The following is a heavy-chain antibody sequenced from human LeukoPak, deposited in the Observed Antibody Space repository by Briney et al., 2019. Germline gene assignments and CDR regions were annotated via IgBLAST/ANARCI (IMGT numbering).Heavy chain of an antibody. CDR2: IDSDGSSA. Sequence: GGSLRLSCAASGFTFTNYWMHWVRQAPGKGLVWVSRIDSDGSSATYADSVMGRFTISRDNAKNSLYLQMNSLGAEDTAVYYCARPYDTRGYFPDYWGQGTLVTVSS. CDR3: ARPYDTRGYFPDY. J-gene: IGHJ4*02. D-gene: IGHD3-22*01. V-gene: IGHV3-74*03. CDR1: GFTFTNYW.